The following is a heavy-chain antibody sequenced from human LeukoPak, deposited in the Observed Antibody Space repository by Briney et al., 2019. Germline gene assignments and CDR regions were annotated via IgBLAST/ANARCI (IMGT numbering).Heavy chain of an antibody. CDR3: ARAEWELLSWFDP. Sequence: SVKVSCKASGGTFSSYAISWVRQAPGQGLEWMGGIIPIFGTANYAQKFQGRVTITADESTSAAYMELSSLRSEDTAVYYCARAEWELLSWFDPWGQGTLVTVSS. CDR1: GGTFSSYA. CDR2: IIPIFGTA. V-gene: IGHV1-69*13. D-gene: IGHD1-26*01. J-gene: IGHJ5*02.